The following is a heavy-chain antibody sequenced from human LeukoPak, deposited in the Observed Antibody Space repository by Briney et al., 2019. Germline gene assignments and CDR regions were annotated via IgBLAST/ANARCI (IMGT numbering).Heavy chain of an antibody. CDR2: MYYSGNT. J-gene: IGHJ4*02. CDR3: ARKVRPDYSRFDY. CDR1: GGSISSRSYY. D-gene: IGHD4/OR15-4a*01. Sequence: SETLSLTCTVSGGSISSRSYYWGWVRQPPGKGLEWIGSMYYSGNTYYNPSLKSRVTISVDTSKNQFSLKLSSVTAADTAVYYCARKVRPDYSRFDYWGQGTLVTVSS. V-gene: IGHV4-39*01.